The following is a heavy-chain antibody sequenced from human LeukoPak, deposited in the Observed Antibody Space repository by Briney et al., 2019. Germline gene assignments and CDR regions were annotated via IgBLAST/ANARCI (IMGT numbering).Heavy chain of an antibody. Sequence: GGSLRLSCAASGFTFSNYPMSWVRQTPGKGLEWVSGISGSGDSTNYADSVKGRFTISRDNSKNTLYLQMNSLRAEDTAVCNCAKAPYYHFWSGSNPFDYWGQGTLVTVSS. D-gene: IGHD3-3*01. CDR2: ISGSGDST. CDR1: GFTFSNYP. J-gene: IGHJ4*02. V-gene: IGHV3-23*01. CDR3: AKAPYYHFWSGSNPFDY.